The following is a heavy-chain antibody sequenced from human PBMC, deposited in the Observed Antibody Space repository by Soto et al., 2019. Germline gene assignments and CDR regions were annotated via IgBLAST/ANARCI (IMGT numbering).Heavy chain of an antibody. D-gene: IGHD3-22*01. J-gene: IGHJ6*02. Sequence: ASVKVSCKASGYTFTSDYMHWVRQAPGQVLEWMGIINPSGGSTSYAQKLQGRVTMTRDTSTSTVYMELSSLRSEDTAVYYCARDYYDSSGTPFYYYGMDVWGQGTTVTV. V-gene: IGHV1-46*04. CDR2: INPSGGST. CDR1: GYTFTSDY. CDR3: ARDYYDSSGTPFYYYGMDV.